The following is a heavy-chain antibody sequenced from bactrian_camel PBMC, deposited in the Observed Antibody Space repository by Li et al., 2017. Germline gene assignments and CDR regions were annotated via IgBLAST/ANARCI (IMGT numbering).Heavy chain of an antibody. V-gene: IGHV3S1*01. CDR2: TYIGGGAS. Sequence: HVQLVESGGGSVQPGGSLNLSCAASGYTYTAGCMGWFRQAPGKEREGVATTYIGGGASYYADSVKGRFTISRDNAKNTLYLQLNSLKTEDTAIYYCAKGFGSNYGMDYWGKGTQVTVS. J-gene: IGHJ7*01. CDR1: GYTYTAGC. D-gene: IGHD1*01.